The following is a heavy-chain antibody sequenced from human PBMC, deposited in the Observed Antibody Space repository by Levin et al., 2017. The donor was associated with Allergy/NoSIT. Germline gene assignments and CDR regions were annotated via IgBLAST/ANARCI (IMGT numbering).Heavy chain of an antibody. Sequence: AASVKVSCKASGYTFTGYYMHWVRQAPGQGLEWMGWINPNSGGTNYAQKFQGRVTMTRDTSISTAYMELSRLRSDDTAVYYCARGPSLYYDSSGQGVADAFDIWGQGTMVTVSS. J-gene: IGHJ3*02. CDR2: INPNSGGT. V-gene: IGHV1-2*02. CDR1: GYTFTGYY. CDR3: ARGPSLYYDSSGQGVADAFDI. D-gene: IGHD3-22*01.